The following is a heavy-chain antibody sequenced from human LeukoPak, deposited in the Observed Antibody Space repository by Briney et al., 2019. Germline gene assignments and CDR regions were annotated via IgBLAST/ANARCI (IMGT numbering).Heavy chain of an antibody. D-gene: IGHD2-2*01. CDR2: IWYDGSNK. Sequence: PGGSLRLSCAASGFTFSSYGMHWVRQAPGKGLEWVAVIWYDGSNKYYADSVKGRFTISRDNSKNTLYLQMNSLRAEDTAVYYCARDRYCSSTSCYGNWFDPWGQGTPVTVSS. CDR3: ARDRYCSSTSCYGNWFDP. V-gene: IGHV3-33*01. J-gene: IGHJ5*02. CDR1: GFTFSSYG.